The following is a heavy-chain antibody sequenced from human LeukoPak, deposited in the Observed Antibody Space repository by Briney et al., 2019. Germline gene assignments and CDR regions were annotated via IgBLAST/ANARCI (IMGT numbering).Heavy chain of an antibody. CDR3: ARALNGFDI. CDR1: GFTFSTYN. CDR2: ISTSSSTI. J-gene: IGHJ3*02. Sequence: GSLRLSCAASGFTFSTYNMNWVRQAPGKGLEWVSYISTSSSTIYYADSVKGRFTISRDNAKNTLYLQMNSLRAEDTAVYYCARALNGFDIWGPGTLVTVSS. V-gene: IGHV3-48*04.